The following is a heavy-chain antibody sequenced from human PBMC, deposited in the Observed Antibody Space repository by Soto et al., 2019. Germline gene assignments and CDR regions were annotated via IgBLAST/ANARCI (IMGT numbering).Heavy chain of an antibody. CDR2: VHYSGRT. CDR1: GGSISNYY. CDR3: ARHFNGWLNVDY. J-gene: IGHJ4*02. V-gene: IGHV4-59*08. D-gene: IGHD6-19*01. Sequence: SETLSLTCSVSGGSISNYYWSWIRQTPGKGLEWIGYVHYSGRTSYNPSLKSRATISVDTSKNQFSLKLTSVTATDTAVYYCARHFNGWLNVDYWGQGTLVTVS.